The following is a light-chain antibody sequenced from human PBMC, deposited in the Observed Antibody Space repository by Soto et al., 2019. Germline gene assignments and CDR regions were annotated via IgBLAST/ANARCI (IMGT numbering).Light chain of an antibody. V-gene: IGLV2-14*01. CDR1: SSDVGAYNY. J-gene: IGLJ1*01. CDR2: DVR. CDR3: SSFTSRHTYV. Sequence: QSVLAQPASVSGSPGQSITISCTGTSSDVGAYNYVSWYQQNPGKAPKLLIYDVRYRPSGVSNRFSCSKSGNTAYLIISGLQAEDEADYYCSSFTSRHTYVFGSGTKGTV.